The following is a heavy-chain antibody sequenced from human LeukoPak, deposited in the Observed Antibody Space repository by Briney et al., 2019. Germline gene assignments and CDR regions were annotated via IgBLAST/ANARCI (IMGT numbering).Heavy chain of an antibody. CDR1: GYTLNKFG. D-gene: IGHD6-13*01. CDR2: INTYNGNT. J-gene: IGHJ4*02. CDR3: ARDTPQHLKHFDS. Sequence: ASVKVSCKASGYTLNKFGMSWVRQAPGQGLEWLGWINTYNGNTKLGEKFQGRVTMTTDTSTSTVYMELTSLRTDDTAVYFCARDTPQHLKHFDSWGQGTLITVSS. V-gene: IGHV1-18*01.